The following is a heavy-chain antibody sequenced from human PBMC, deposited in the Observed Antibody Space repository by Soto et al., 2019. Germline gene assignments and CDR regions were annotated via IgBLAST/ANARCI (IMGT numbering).Heavy chain of an antibody. V-gene: IGHV3-48*03. J-gene: IGHJ5*02. CDR2: ISSSGSTI. Sequence: GVSLRLSCAASGFTFSSYEMNWFRQAPGKGLEWVSYISSSGSTIYYADSVKGRFTISRDNAKNSLYLQMNSLRAEDTAVYYCARDCAPNYYDSSGYSPWGQGTLVTVSS. CDR1: GFTFSSYE. D-gene: IGHD3-22*01. CDR3: ARDCAPNYYDSSGYSP.